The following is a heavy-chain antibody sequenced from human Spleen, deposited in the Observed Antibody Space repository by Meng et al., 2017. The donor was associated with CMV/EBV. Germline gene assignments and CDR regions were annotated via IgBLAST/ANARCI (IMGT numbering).Heavy chain of an antibody. CDR3: AREAGDGMDV. CDR2: INSRSSFI. CDR1: GFTFATYG. V-gene: IGHV3-21*01. Sequence: GESLKISCAASGFTFATYGMHWVRQAPGKGLEWVSSINSRSSFIYYADSVKGRFTISRDNAKKSLYLQMNSLRAEDTAVYYCAREAGDGMDVWGQGTTVTVSS. J-gene: IGHJ6*02.